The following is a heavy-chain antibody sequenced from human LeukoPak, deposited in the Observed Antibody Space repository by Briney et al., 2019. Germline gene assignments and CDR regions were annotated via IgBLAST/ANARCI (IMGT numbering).Heavy chain of an antibody. J-gene: IGHJ6*03. V-gene: IGHV3-23*01. Sequence: GGTLRLSCAASGSTFSSYGMSWVRQAPGKGLEWVSAISGSGGSTYYADSVKGRFTISRDNSKNTLYLQMNSLRAEDTAVYYCAKVSEWLLLRSPYYYYYMDVWGKGTTVTISS. CDR3: AKVSEWLLLRSPYYYYYMDV. CDR2: ISGSGGST. CDR1: GSTFSSYG. D-gene: IGHD3-22*01.